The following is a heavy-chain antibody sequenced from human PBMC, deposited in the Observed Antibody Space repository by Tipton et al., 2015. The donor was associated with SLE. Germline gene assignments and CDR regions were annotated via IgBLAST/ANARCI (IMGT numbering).Heavy chain of an antibody. Sequence: SLRLSCAASGFIFSNFAMSWVRQAPGKGPEWVSVIYSGSRRTFYADFVKGRFTVSRDDSKNTLYLQLNSLRVEDTAVYYCAQDHGRDAFDVWGQGTVATVSS. CDR3: AQDHGRDAFDV. J-gene: IGHJ3*01. CDR2: IYSGSRRT. CDR1: GFIFSNFA. V-gene: IGHV3-23*03.